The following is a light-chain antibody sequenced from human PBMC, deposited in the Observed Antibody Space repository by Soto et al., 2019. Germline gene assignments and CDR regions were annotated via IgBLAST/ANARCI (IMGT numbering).Light chain of an antibody. CDR3: QQSYSTPIT. Sequence: DIQMTQSPSSLSASVGDRVTITCRASQSISSYLNWYQQKPGKAPKLLIYAASSLQSGVPSRFSGSRSVTDFTLTISSLQPEDFATYYCQQSYSTPITFGQGTRLEIK. CDR1: QSISSY. J-gene: IGKJ5*01. CDR2: AAS. V-gene: IGKV1-39*01.